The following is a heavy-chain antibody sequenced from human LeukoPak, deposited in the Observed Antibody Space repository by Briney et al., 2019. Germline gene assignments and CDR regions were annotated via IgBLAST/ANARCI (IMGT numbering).Heavy chain of an antibody. CDR3: AWLGHCSSCISYYYMDV. Sequence: SVKVSCKASGGTFTSYAISWVRQAPGQGLEWMGGIIPIFGTANYAQKFQGRVTITADKSTSTAYMELSSLRSEDTAVYYCAWLGHCSSCISYYYMDVWGKGTTVTVSS. J-gene: IGHJ6*03. CDR1: GGTFTSYA. D-gene: IGHD2-2*01. V-gene: IGHV1-69*06. CDR2: IIPIFGTA.